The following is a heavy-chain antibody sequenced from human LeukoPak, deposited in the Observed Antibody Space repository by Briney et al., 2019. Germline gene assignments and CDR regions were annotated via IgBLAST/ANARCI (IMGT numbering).Heavy chain of an antibody. J-gene: IGHJ4*02. D-gene: IGHD4-23*01. V-gene: IGHV4-59*01. Sequence: SETLSLTCTVSGGSISTYFWSWIRQPPGKGLEWIGYIYYSGSTNYNPSLKSRVTISLDTSKNQFSLKLSSVTAADTAMYYCARVSRGNSVGGDYWGQGTLLTVSS. CDR3: ARVSRGNSVGGDY. CDR1: GGSISTYF. CDR2: IYYSGST.